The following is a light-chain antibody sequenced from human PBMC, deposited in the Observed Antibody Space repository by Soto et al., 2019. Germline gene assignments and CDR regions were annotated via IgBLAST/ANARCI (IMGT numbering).Light chain of an antibody. CDR3: QQYGSSPSLT. V-gene: IGKV3-20*01. CDR2: GAS. CDR1: QSVSSSY. Sequence: EIVLTQSPGTLSLSPGERATLSCRASQSVSSSYLAWYQQKPGQAPRLLIYGASSRATGMPDRFSGSGSGTDFTLTISRLEPEDFAVYYCQQYGSSPSLTFGGGTKLDIK. J-gene: IGKJ4*01.